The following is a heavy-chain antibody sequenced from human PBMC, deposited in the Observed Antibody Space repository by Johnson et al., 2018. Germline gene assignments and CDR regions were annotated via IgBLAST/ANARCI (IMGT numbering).Heavy chain of an antibody. Sequence: QVQLVESGAEVKKXGASVKVXCKASGYTFTSYDINWVRQATGQGLEWMGWMNPNSGNTGYAQKFQGRVTMTRNTSIRTAYMELSSLRSEDTAVYYCARGLGGSYYYYMDVWGKGTTVTVSS. CDR1: GYTFTSYD. J-gene: IGHJ6*03. D-gene: IGHD3-16*01. CDR2: MNPNSGNT. CDR3: ARGLGGSYYYYMDV. V-gene: IGHV1-8*01.